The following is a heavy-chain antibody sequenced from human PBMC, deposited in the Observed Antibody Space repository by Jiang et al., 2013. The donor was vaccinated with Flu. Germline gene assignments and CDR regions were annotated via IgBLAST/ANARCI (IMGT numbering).Heavy chain of an antibody. CDR1: GYIFSNYA. CDR3: ARASRGCPGDTCYSYFDY. CDR2: ISTKTGNP. V-gene: IGHV7-4-1*02. Sequence: VQSGSELKKPGASVKVSCKASGYIFSNYAMNWLRQAPGQGLEWMGWISTKTGNPTYAQGFTGHFVFSLDTSVTTAYLDITSLRAEDTAVYYCARASRGCPGDTCYSYFDYWGQGSLVTVSS. D-gene: IGHD2-15*01. J-gene: IGHJ4*02.